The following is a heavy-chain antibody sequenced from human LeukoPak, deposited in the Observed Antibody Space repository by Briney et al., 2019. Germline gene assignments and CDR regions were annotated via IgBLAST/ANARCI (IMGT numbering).Heavy chain of an antibody. V-gene: IGHV3-33*01. J-gene: IGHJ4*02. D-gene: IGHD5-12*01. CDR3: ARLKGVATPFDY. CDR1: AFTFSSYG. CDR2: IWYDGSNK. Sequence: GGSLRLSCAASAFTFSSYGMHWVRQAPGKGLEWVAVIWYDGSNKYYADSVKGRFTISRDNSKNTLYLQMNSLRAEDTAVYYCARLKGVATPFDYWGQGTLVTVSS.